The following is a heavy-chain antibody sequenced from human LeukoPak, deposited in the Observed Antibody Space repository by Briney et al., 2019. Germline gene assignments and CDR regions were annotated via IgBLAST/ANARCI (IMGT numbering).Heavy chain of an antibody. Sequence: SETLSLTCTVSGASVSSTSYYWGWIRQPPGKGLEWIGSTYYRGTTYYNPSLKSRVTISVDTSKNQFSLQLSSVTAADTAVYYCTRGSIAYYYMDVWGKGTTVTISS. J-gene: IGHJ6*03. CDR1: GASVSSTSYY. CDR3: TRGSIAYYYMDV. V-gene: IGHV4-39*07. D-gene: IGHD3-22*01. CDR2: TYYRGTT.